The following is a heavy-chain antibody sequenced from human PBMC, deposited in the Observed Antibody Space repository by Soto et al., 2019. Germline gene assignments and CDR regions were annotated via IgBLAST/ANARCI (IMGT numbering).Heavy chain of an antibody. CDR2: IDPSDSYT. V-gene: IGHV5-10-1*01. Sequence: VESLKISCNGSGYSLTSYWISWVRQMPGKGLEWMGRIDPSDSYTNYSPSFQGHVTISADKSISTAYLQWSSLKASDTAMYYCASTPRAYYYGMDVWGQGTTVTVSS. CDR1: GYSLTSYW. CDR3: ASTPRAYYYGMDV. J-gene: IGHJ6*02.